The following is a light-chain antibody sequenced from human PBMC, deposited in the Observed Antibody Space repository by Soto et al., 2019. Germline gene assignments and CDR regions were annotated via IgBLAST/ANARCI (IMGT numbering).Light chain of an antibody. J-gene: IGLJ1*01. CDR3: SSYTRSSTHV. V-gene: IGLV2-14*01. CDR2: EIS. Sequence: QSVLTQPASVSGSPGQSITISCTGTISDVGGYNYVSWYQHHPGKAPKLMIYEISNRPSGVSNRFSGSKSGNTASLTISGLKAEDEADYYCSSYTRSSTHVFGTGTKSPX. CDR1: ISDVGGYNY.